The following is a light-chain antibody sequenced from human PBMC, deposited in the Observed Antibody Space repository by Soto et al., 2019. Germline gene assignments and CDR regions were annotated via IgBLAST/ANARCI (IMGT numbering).Light chain of an antibody. CDR3: AAWDASLNAWV. CDR2: NNN. Sequence: QSVLTQPPSESGTPGQRVTISCSGSSSNIGSNSVSWFQQLPGTAPKLLISNNNQRPSGVPDRFSGSKSGTSASLAISGLQSEDEADYFCAAWDASLNAWVFGGGTKVTVL. V-gene: IGLV1-44*01. CDR1: SSNIGSNS. J-gene: IGLJ3*02.